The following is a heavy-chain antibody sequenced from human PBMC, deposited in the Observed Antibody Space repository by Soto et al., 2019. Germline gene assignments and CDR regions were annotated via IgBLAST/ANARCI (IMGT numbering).Heavy chain of an antibody. D-gene: IGHD3-16*01. V-gene: IGHV1-18*04. CDR2: VNAYNGYT. Sequence: ASVKVSCTASGYTFTTYGLSWVRQAPGQGLEWMGWVNAYNGYTNYAQNFQGRVTMTTDTSTSTAYMELRSLRSDDTAVYYCARGGTPTDYWGQGTLVTVSS. CDR1: GYTFTTYG. CDR3: ARGGTPTDY. J-gene: IGHJ4*02.